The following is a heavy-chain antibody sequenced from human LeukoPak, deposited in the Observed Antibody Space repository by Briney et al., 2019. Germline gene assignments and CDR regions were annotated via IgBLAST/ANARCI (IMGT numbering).Heavy chain of an antibody. CDR1: GFTFSSYG. CDR3: AKALGVTTFDY. V-gene: IGHV3-30*02. Sequence: GGSLRLSCAASGFTFSSYGMYWVRQAPGKGLEWVAFIRYDGSNKYYADSVKGRFTISRDNSKNTLYLQTNSLRAEDTAVYYCAKALGVTTFDYWGQGTLVTVSS. CDR2: IRYDGSNK. J-gene: IGHJ4*02. D-gene: IGHD4-11*01.